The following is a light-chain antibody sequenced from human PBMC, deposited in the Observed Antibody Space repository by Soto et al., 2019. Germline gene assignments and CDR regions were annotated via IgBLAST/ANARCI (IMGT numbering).Light chain of an antibody. CDR2: DVG. Sequence: ALTQPASVSGSPGESITISCTGTSSDVGGYNSVSWYQHHPGKAPKLILYDVGARPSGVSYRFSGSKSGNTASLTISGLQAADEADYFCSSFTSSMTNVFGSGTKVTVL. CDR3: SSFTSSMTNV. J-gene: IGLJ1*01. CDR1: SSDVGGYNS. V-gene: IGLV2-14*03.